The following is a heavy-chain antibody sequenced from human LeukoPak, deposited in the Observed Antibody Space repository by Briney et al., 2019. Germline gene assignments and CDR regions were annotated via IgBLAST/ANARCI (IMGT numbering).Heavy chain of an antibody. V-gene: IGHV4-59*01. Sequence: SETLSLTCTVSGGSISSYYWSWIRQPPGKGLERIGYIYYSGSTNYNPSLKSRVTISVDTSKNQFSLKLSSVTAADTAVYYCARDSGAVGYSYGYSYYGMDVWGQGTTVTVSS. J-gene: IGHJ6*02. CDR3: ARDSGAVGYSYGYSYYGMDV. CDR1: GGSISSYY. D-gene: IGHD5-18*01. CDR2: IYYSGST.